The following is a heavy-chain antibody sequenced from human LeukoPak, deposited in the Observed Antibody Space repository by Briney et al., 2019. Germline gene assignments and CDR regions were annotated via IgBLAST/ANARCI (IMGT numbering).Heavy chain of an antibody. Sequence: GGSLRLSCTASGFTFRNYEMNWVRQAPGKGLDWILYSSTSGSSIYYTDSVKGRFSISRDNAKNSLYLQMHSLRAEDTAVYYCAREGAVKDSSGFYQDAFDIWGQGTMVIVSS. D-gene: IGHD3-22*01. CDR1: GFTFRNYE. CDR2: SSTSGSSI. CDR3: AREGAVKDSSGFYQDAFDI. V-gene: IGHV3-48*03. J-gene: IGHJ3*02.